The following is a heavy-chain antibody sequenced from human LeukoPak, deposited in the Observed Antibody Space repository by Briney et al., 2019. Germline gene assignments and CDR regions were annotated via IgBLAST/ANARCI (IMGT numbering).Heavy chain of an antibody. CDR3: ARNSTTDCSSTSCYRYYYYYYMDV. CDR2: IYYSGST. V-gene: IGHV4-30-4*08. Sequence: SQTLSLTCTASGGSISSGDYYWSWIRQPPGKGLEWIGYIYYSGSTYYNPSLKSRVTISVDTSKNQFSLKLSSVTAADTAVYYCARNSTTDCSSTSCYRYYYYYYMDVWGKGTTVTVSS. CDR1: GGSISSGDYY. D-gene: IGHD2-2*01. J-gene: IGHJ6*03.